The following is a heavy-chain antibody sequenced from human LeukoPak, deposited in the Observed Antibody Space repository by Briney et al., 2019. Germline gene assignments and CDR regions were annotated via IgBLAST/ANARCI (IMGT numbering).Heavy chain of an antibody. CDR3: ARDRSLVQP. J-gene: IGHJ4*02. Sequence: SETLSLTCTVSGGSISSSSYHWGWIRQPPGKGLEWIGSIYYSGSTYYNPSLKSRVTISVDTSKNQFSLKLSSVTAADTAVYYCARDRSLVQPWGQGTLVTVSS. CDR2: IYYSGST. D-gene: IGHD3-10*01. V-gene: IGHV4-39*07. CDR1: GGSISSSSYH.